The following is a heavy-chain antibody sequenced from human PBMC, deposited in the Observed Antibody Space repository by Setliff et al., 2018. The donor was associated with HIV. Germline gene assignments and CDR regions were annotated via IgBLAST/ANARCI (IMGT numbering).Heavy chain of an antibody. V-gene: IGHV1-2*02. D-gene: IGHD2-2*01. CDR3: VPGEGLRF. CDR1: GYTFTGYY. Sequence: ASVKVSCKASGYTFTGYYMHWVRQAPGQGLEWMGWINPNSGGTDYAQKFQGRVTMTTATSSDTAYLYLSSLRSEDTAVYYCVPGEGLRFWGQGTLVTVSS. J-gene: IGHJ4*02. CDR2: INPNSGGT.